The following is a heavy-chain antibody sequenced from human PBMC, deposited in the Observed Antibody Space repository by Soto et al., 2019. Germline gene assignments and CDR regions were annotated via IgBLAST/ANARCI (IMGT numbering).Heavy chain of an antibody. D-gene: IGHD1-26*01. Sequence: QVQLVESGGGVVQPGRSLRLSCAASGFTFSSYAMHWVRQAPGKGLEWVAVISYDGSNKYYADSVKGRFTISRDNSKNTLYLQMNSLRAEDTAVYYCARPVGSGSYYRLRYWGQGTLVTVSS. CDR3: ARPVGSGSYYRLRY. J-gene: IGHJ4*02. CDR2: ISYDGSNK. V-gene: IGHV3-30-3*01. CDR1: GFTFSSYA.